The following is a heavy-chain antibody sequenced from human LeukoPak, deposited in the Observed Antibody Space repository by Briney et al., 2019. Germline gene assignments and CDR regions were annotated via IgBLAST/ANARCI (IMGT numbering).Heavy chain of an antibody. Sequence: GGSLSLSCAASGFTFSSYAMSWVRQAPGKGLEWVSAISGSGGSTYYADSVKGRFTISRDNSKNTLYLQMNSLRAEDTAVYYCAKDRGLVGATGAFDIWGQGTMVTVSS. J-gene: IGHJ3*02. V-gene: IGHV3-23*01. CDR1: GFTFSSYA. CDR2: ISGSGGST. CDR3: AKDRGLVGATGAFDI. D-gene: IGHD1-26*01.